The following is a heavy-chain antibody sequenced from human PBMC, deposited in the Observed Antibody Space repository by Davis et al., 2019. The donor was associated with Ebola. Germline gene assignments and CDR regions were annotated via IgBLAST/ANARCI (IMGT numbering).Heavy chain of an antibody. J-gene: IGHJ5*02. D-gene: IGHD2-8*01. CDR2: INPSGGST. V-gene: IGHV1-46*01. CDR1: GYTFTSYY. Sequence: ASVKVSCKASGYTFTSYYMHWVRQAPGQGLEWMGIINPSGGSTNYAQKLQGRVTMTTDTSTSTAYMELRSLRSDDTAVYYCARDAIVLMVYAMNWFDPWGQGTLVTVSS. CDR3: ARDAIVLMVYAMNWFDP.